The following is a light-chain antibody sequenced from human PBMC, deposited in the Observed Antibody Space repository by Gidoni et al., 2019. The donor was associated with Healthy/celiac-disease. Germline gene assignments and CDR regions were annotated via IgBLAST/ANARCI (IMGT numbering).Light chain of an antibody. CDR3: QQYNSYSYT. CDR1: QSIRSW. CDR2: DAS. Sequence: ILMTHSPSTLSAPVADRVTITCRARQSIRSWVVWYLQKPGKAPMRLTYDASSLESGVPSRFSGSGSGTEFTLTISSLQPDDFATYYCQQYNSYSYTFGQGTKLEIK. V-gene: IGKV1-5*01. J-gene: IGKJ2*01.